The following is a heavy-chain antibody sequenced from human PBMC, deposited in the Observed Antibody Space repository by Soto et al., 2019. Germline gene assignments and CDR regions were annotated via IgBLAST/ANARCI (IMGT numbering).Heavy chain of an antibody. CDR2: ISYDGRNQ. Sequence: QVQLVESGGDVVHPGTSLRLSCAGSAVSGFRFTNYAIHWVRQAPGKGLEWVAVISYDGRNQDYADSVKGRFTISRDNSKNMVYLQMNSMRHEDTATYYCARVSFGHLYDASGPQISVGLWGQGTLVTVSS. CDR1: AVSGFRFTNYA. D-gene: IGHD3-10*01. CDR3: ARVSFGHLYDASGPQISVGL. J-gene: IGHJ1*01. V-gene: IGHV3-30*04.